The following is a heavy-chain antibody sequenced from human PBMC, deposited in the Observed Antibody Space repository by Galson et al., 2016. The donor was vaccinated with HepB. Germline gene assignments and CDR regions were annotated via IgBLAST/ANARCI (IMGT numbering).Heavy chain of an antibody. Sequence: SLRLSCAASGFTFGSYGMHWVRQAPGKGLEWVAVISYDASKKHYADSVKGRFTISRDKSKNTLYLQMNSLRAEDTAVSYCAKSPLMFFGELLGYFQHWGQGTLVTDSS. D-gene: IGHD3-10*01. V-gene: IGHV3-30*18. CDR3: AKSPLMFFGELLGYFQH. CDR2: ISYDASKK. J-gene: IGHJ1*01. CDR1: GFTFGSYG.